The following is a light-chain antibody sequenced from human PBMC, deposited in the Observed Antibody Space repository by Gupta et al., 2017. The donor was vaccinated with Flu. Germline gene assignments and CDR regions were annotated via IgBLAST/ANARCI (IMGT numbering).Light chain of an antibody. V-gene: IGLV1-44*01. CDR3: AVWDDSLNGVV. CDR1: SSHIGSNT. CDR2: SNI. J-gene: IGLJ3*02. Sequence: SLLTQPPSPSGTPGRRVTISFSGSSSHIGSNTVTWYQQLPGAAPKRLIYSNIQRPSGVPDRFSGSKSGTSASLDISGLQSEDEADYHCAVWDDSLNGVVFGGGTKLSVL.